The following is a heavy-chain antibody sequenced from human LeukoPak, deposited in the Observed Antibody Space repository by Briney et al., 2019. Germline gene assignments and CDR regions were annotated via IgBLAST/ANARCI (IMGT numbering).Heavy chain of an antibody. Sequence: GGSLRLSCAASGLIFSNYWMTWVRQAPGKGLEWVANIKEDGSETYYVDSVKGRFTISRDNDKNTLYLQMNSLRAEDTAVYYCARETNYYDSSGYYYGWIDYWGQGTLVTVSS. J-gene: IGHJ4*02. CDR2: IKEDGSET. CDR3: ARETNYYDSSGYYYGWIDY. CDR1: GLIFSNYW. D-gene: IGHD3-22*01. V-gene: IGHV3-7*01.